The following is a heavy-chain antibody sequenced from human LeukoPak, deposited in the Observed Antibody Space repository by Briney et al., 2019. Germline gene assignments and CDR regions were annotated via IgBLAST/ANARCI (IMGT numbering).Heavy chain of an antibody. J-gene: IGHJ4*02. Sequence: EASVKVSFKASGGTFSSYAISWVRQAPGQGLEWMGGIIPIFGTANYAQKFQGRVTITADESTSTAYMELSSLRSEDTAVYYCARPVSPCYDSSGYYPPFDYWGQGTLVTVSS. CDR2: IIPIFGTA. V-gene: IGHV1-69*13. CDR1: GGTFSSYA. D-gene: IGHD3-22*01. CDR3: ARPVSPCYDSSGYYPPFDY.